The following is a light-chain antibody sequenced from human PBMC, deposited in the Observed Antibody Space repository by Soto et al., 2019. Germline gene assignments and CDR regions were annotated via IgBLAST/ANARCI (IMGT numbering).Light chain of an antibody. V-gene: IGLV2-14*01. Sequence: QSVLTQPASVSGSPGQSITISCTGTSSDVGGYNYVSWYQQHPGKAPKLMIYKVSNRPSGVSNRFSGSKSGNTASLTISGLQAEDEADYYCSSYTSSSTRVFGGGTQLTVL. CDR1: SSDVGGYNY. CDR3: SSYTSSSTRV. CDR2: KVS. J-gene: IGLJ3*02.